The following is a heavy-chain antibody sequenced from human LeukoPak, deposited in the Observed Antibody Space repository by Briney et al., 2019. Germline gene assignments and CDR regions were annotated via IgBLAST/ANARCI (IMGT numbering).Heavy chain of an antibody. Sequence: PGRSLRLSCAASGFTFSSYGMHWVRQAPGKGLEWVAVISYDGSNKYYADSVKGRFTISRDNSKNTLYLQMNSLRAEDTAVYYCARDCRYSYGPKWFYYGMDVWGQGTTVTVSS. CDR3: ARDCRYSYGPKWFYYGMDV. CDR2: ISYDGSNK. CDR1: GFTFSSYG. V-gene: IGHV3-30*03. D-gene: IGHD5-18*01. J-gene: IGHJ6*02.